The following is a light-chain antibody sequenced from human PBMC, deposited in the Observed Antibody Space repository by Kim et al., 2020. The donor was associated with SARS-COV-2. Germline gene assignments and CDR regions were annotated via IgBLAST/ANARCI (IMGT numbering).Light chain of an antibody. CDR3: QQYNNWPLT. J-gene: IGKJ4*01. CDR2: GAS. CDR1: QSISSN. Sequence: VSPGERATLACRAGQSISSNLAWYQQKPGQAPRLLSFGASTRATGIPARFSGSGSGTEFTLTITSLQSEDFGLYYCQQYNNWPLTVGGGTKVDIK. V-gene: IGKV3-15*01.